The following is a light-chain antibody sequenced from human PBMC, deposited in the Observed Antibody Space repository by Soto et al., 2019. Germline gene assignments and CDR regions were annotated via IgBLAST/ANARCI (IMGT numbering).Light chain of an antibody. V-gene: IGKV1-5*03. Sequence: DIQMTQSPSTLSGSVGDRVTITCRASQTISSWLAWYQQKPGKAPKLLIYKASTLKSGVPSRFSGSGPGTEFTLTISSLQPDDFATYYCQHYNSYSEAFGEGTKVELK. CDR2: KAS. CDR3: QHYNSYSEA. J-gene: IGKJ1*01. CDR1: QTISSW.